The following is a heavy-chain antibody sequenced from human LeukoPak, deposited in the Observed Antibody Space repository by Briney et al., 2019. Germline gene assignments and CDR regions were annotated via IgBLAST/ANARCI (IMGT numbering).Heavy chain of an antibody. CDR2: INPNSGGT. CDR3: ARFEVPYCSSTSCYDFDY. J-gene: IGHJ4*02. Sequence: ASVKVSCKASGYTFTGYYMHWVRQAPGQGLEWMGWINPNSGGTNYAQKLQGRVTMTTDTSTSTAYMELRSLRSDDTAVYYCARFEVPYCSSTSCYDFDYWGQGTLVTVSS. V-gene: IGHV1-2*02. D-gene: IGHD2-2*01. CDR1: GYTFTGYY.